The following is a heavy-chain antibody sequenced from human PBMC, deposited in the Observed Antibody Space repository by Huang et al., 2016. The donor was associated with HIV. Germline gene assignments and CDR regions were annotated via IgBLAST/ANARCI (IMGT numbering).Heavy chain of an antibody. CDR3: ARPGFVSGWSWYFDH. CDR1: GGFIGGSSYY. V-gene: IGHV4-39*01. Sequence: QLQESGPGQVEPSETLSLTCTVSGGFIGGSSYYWGWIRQSPGKGPEWIGSIHHTGNTYHNPSLRSRVTISIDSSKNQFSLRVDSVTAADTAVYYCARPGFVSGWSWYFDHWGQGTLVTVSS. CDR2: IHHTGNT. J-gene: IGHJ4*02. D-gene: IGHD6-19*01.